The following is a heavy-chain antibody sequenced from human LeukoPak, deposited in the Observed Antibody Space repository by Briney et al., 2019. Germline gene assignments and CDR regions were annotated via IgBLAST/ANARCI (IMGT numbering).Heavy chain of an antibody. D-gene: IGHD3-10*01. CDR2: IYYSGST. CDR1: GGSISSSSYY. Sequence: SETLSLTCTVSGGSISSSSYYWGWIRQPPGKGLEWIGSIYYSGSTQYNPSLKSRVTISVDTSKNQFSLKLSSVTATDTAVYYCARLYASGSYYRFDYWGQGTLVTVSS. J-gene: IGHJ4*02. V-gene: IGHV4-39*01. CDR3: ARLYASGSYYRFDY.